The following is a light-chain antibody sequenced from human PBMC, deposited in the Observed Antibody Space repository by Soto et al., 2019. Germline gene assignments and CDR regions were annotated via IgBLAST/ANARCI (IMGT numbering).Light chain of an antibody. Sequence: EIVLTQSPGTLSLSPGERATLSCRASQSFSSTYLAWYQQKPGQAPRLLIYGASSRATGIPHRFSGGGSGTDFSLTISRLDPEVFAVYYCQQHRSPPITFGQGTRLEIK. CDR3: QQHRSPPIT. CDR2: GAS. CDR1: QSFSSTY. V-gene: IGKV3-20*01. J-gene: IGKJ5*01.